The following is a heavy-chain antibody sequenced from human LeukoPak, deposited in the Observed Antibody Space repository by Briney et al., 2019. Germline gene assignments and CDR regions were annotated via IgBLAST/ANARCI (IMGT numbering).Heavy chain of an antibody. D-gene: IGHD3-16*01. J-gene: IGHJ3*02. CDR3: ARDRWGHDAFDI. Sequence: GGSLRLSCAASGFTFSSYAMSWIRQAPGKGLEWVSYISSSSSTIYYADSVKGRFTISRDNAKNSLYLQMNSLRAEDTAVYYCARDRWGHDAFDIWGQGTMVTVSS. CDR2: ISSSSSTI. CDR1: GFTFSSYA. V-gene: IGHV3-48*04.